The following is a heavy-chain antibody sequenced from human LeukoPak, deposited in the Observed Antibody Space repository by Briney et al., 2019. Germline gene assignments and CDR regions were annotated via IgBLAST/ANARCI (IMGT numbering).Heavy chain of an antibody. Sequence: VASVKVSCKGSGYTFTGYYMHWVRQAPGQGLEWMGWINPNSGGTNYVQKFQGRVTMTRDTSIGTAYMERSRLRSDDTAVYYCAREGGYCSSTSCLNWFDPWGQGTLVTVSS. CDR2: INPNSGGT. CDR1: GYTFTGYY. J-gene: IGHJ5*02. D-gene: IGHD2-2*01. V-gene: IGHV1-2*02. CDR3: AREGGYCSSTSCLNWFDP.